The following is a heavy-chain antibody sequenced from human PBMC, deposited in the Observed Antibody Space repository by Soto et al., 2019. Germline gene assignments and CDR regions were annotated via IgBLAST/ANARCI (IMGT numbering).Heavy chain of an antibody. CDR3: ARAAAPCWFDR. V-gene: IGHV4-31*03. CDR2: IYHSGTT. CDR1: GASISSGGYY. D-gene: IGHD2-2*01. J-gene: IGHJ5*02. Sequence: QVRLQESGPGLVKPSQTLSLTCIVSGASISSGGYYWSWIRQHPGKGLELIGYIYHSGTTYYNPSLESRLSISADTSKNLLSLSLSSVTAADTAIYYCARAAAPCWFDRWGQGTLVTVSS.